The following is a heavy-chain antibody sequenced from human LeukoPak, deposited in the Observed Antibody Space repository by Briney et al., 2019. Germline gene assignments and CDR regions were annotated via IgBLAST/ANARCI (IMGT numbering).Heavy chain of an antibody. Sequence: SQTLSLTCTVSGGSISSGDYYWSWIRQPPGKGLEWIGYIYYSGSTYYNPSLKSRVTISVDTSKNQFSLKLSSVTAADTAAYYCATRGYDCSSTSCYGDYYYGMDVWGKGTTVTVSS. CDR3: ATRGYDCSSTSCYGDYYYGMDV. J-gene: IGHJ6*04. V-gene: IGHV4-30-4*01. CDR1: GGSISSGDYY. D-gene: IGHD2-2*01. CDR2: IYYSGST.